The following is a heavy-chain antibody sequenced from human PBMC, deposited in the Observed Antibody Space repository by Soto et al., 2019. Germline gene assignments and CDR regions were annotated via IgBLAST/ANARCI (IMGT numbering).Heavy chain of an antibody. D-gene: IGHD3-16*01. J-gene: IGHJ6*02. CDR2: LNTDNGKT. CDR3: ARGITIGGVLNGVDV. Sequence: QVQLVQSGAEVKKPGASVKVSCKASGYSITRYGISWVRQAPGQGLEWMGWLNTDNGKTYYAQKFQGRGTMTTDTSTSIAYMELRSLTSDDTALYYCARGITIGGVLNGVDVGGQGTTVTVSS. V-gene: IGHV1-18*01. CDR1: GYSITRYG.